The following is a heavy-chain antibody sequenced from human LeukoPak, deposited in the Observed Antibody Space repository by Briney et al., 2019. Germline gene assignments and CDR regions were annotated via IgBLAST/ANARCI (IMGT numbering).Heavy chain of an antibody. CDR3: ARGPGWYHFDY. Sequence: PGGSLRLSCAASGFTVRSNYMSGVRPAPGKGLEWVSVIYSGGSTYYADAVKDRFTISRDNSKNTLYLQMNGLRAEDTAVYYCARGPGWYHFDYWGQGTLVTVSS. CDR1: GFTVRSNY. CDR2: IYSGGST. V-gene: IGHV3-53*01. D-gene: IGHD6-19*01. J-gene: IGHJ4*02.